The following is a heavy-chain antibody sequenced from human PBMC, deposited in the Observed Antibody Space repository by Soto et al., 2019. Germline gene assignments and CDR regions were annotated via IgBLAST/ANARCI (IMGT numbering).Heavy chain of an antibody. D-gene: IGHD6-13*01. V-gene: IGHV4-39*01. Sequence: SETLSLTCTVSGGSISSSSYYWGWIRQPPGKGLEWIGSIYYSGSTYYNPSLKSRVTISVDTSKNQFSLKLSSVTAADTAVYYCARLDGAAAATFDYWGQGTLVTVSS. CDR1: GGSISSSSYY. CDR2: IYYSGST. CDR3: ARLDGAAAATFDY. J-gene: IGHJ4*02.